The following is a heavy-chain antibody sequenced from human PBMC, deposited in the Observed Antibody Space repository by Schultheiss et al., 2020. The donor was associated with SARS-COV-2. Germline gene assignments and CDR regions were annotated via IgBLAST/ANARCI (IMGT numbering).Heavy chain of an antibody. V-gene: IGHV4-61*02. CDR1: GGSISSGSYY. Sequence: SETLSLTCTVSGGSISSGSYYWSWIRQPAGKGLEWIGRIYTSGSTNYNPSLKSRVTISVDTSKNQFSLKLSSVTAADTAVYYCASRDSSSHKEHDYWGQGTLVTVSS. J-gene: IGHJ4*02. CDR3: ASRDSSSHKEHDY. D-gene: IGHD6-13*01. CDR2: IYTSGST.